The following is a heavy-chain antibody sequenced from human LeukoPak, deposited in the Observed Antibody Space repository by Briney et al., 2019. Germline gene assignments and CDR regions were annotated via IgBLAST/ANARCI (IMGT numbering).Heavy chain of an antibody. CDR3: AKDRLLNCRGDCYIFDY. V-gene: IGHV3-23*01. CDR2: ISGSSGNT. D-gene: IGHD2-21*02. Sequence: PGGSLRLSCAASGFTFSSYAMSWVRQAPGKGLEWVSAISGSSGNTYYADSVKGRFSISRDNSKNTLYLQVNGLRTEDTAVYYCAKDRLLNCRGDCYIFDYWGQGTVVTVSS. CDR1: GFTFSSYA. J-gene: IGHJ4*02.